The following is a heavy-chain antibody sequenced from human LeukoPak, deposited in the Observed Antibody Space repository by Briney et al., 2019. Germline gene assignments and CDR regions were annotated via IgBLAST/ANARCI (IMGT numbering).Heavy chain of an antibody. J-gene: IGHJ5*02. CDR2: INHSGST. CDR1: GESFSGYY. Sequence: PSETLSLTCAVYGESFSGYYWSWIRQPPGKGLEWIGEINHSGSTNYNPSLKSRVTISVDTSKNQFSLKLSSVTAADTAVYYCARGPHVLLWFGELFGFDPWGQGTLVTVSS. V-gene: IGHV4-34*01. CDR3: ARGPHVLLWFGELFGFDP. D-gene: IGHD3-10*01.